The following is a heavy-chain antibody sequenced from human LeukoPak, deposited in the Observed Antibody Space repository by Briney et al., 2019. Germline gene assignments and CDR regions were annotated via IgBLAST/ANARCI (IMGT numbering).Heavy chain of an antibody. CDR1: AGTFSSYA. D-gene: IGHD4-23*01. J-gene: IGHJ4*02. V-gene: IGHV1-69*04. CDR2: IIPILGIA. CDR3: ARGPEYGGNSFNY. Sequence: SVNVSCKASAGTFSSYAIRWVRQAPGHGREWMGRIIPILGIANYAQKFQGRVTITADKSTSTAYMELSSLRSEDTAVYYCARGPEYGGNSFNYWGQGTLVTVSS.